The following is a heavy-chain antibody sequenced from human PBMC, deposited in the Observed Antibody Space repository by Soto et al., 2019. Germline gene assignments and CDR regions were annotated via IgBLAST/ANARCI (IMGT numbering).Heavy chain of an antibody. J-gene: IGHJ3*02. CDR1: GFIFSTYA. CDR2: INANGGTT. V-gene: IGHV3-23*01. CDR3: AHPRGYGVFDAVDI. Sequence: QPGGSLRLSCAASGFIFSTYAMNWVRQAPGKGLEWVSAINANGGTTYYAESVRGRFTISRDNSINTLYLQMSRLRTEDTAVYYCAHPRGYGVFDAVDIWGQGTMVTVSS. D-gene: IGHD4-17*01.